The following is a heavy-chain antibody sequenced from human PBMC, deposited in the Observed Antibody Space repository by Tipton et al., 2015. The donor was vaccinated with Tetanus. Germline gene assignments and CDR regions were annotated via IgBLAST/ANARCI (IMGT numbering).Heavy chain of an antibody. D-gene: IGHD3-9*01. CDR2: SYNIGST. V-gene: IGHV4-59*01. Sequence: TLSLTCSVSGGSIDSYYWSWIRQPPGKGLEWIGYSYNIGSTSYNPSLKSRVTISVDTSKNQFSLRLSSATAVDTAVYYCARDRRDWYGIDYWGQGTLVTVSS. CDR1: GGSIDSYY. J-gene: IGHJ4*02. CDR3: ARDRRDWYGIDY.